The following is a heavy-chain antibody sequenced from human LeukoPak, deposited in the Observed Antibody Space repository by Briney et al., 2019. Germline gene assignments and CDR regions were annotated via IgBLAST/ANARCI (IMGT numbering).Heavy chain of an antibody. CDR3: ARMTTVWSGSCTFDY. CDR2: INHSGST. V-gene: IGHV4-34*01. D-gene: IGHD3-3*01. Sequence: PSETLSLTCAVYGGSFSGYYWSWIRQPPGKGLEWIGEINHSGSTNYNPSLKSRVTISVDTSKNQFSLKLSSVTAADTAVYYCARMTTVWSGSCTFDYWGQGTLVTVSS. J-gene: IGHJ4*02. CDR1: GGSFSGYY.